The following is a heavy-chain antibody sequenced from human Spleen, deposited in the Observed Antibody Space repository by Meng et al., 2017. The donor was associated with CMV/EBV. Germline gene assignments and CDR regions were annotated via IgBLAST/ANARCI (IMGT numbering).Heavy chain of an antibody. CDR1: GFTFSNHW. Sequence: GGSLRLSCAASGFTFSNHWMTWVRQAPGKGPEWVANIKEDGSEKYYVDSVKGRFTISRDNAKNSLYLQMNSLRAEDTAVYYCAREGYSFFDYWGQGTLVTAPQ. CDR2: IKEDGSEK. J-gene: IGHJ4*02. D-gene: IGHD4-11*01. CDR3: AREGYSFFDY. V-gene: IGHV3-7*01.